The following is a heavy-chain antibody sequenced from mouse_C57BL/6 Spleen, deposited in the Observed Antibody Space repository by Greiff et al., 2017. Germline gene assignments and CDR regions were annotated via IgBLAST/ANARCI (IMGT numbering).Heavy chain of an antibody. V-gene: IGHV5-16*01. J-gene: IGHJ4*01. CDR3: AREGYYGNYVDYAMDY. CDR2: INYDGSST. Sequence: EVKVVESEGGLVQPGSSMKLSCTASGFTFSDYYMAWVRQVPEKGLEWVANINYDGSSTYYLDSLKSRFIISRDNAKNILYLQMSSLKSEDTATYYCAREGYYGNYVDYAMDYWGQGTSVTVSS. CDR1: GFTFSDYY. D-gene: IGHD2-1*01.